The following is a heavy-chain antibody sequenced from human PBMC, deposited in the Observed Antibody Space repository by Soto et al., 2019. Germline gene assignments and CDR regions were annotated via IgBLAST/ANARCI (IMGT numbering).Heavy chain of an antibody. CDR1: GGSISSGGYY. D-gene: IGHD6-13*01. V-gene: IGHV4-31*03. J-gene: IGHJ5*02. CDR2: IYYSGST. Sequence: PSETLSLTCTVSGGSISSGGYYWSWIRQHPGKGLEWIGYIYYSGSTYYNPSLKSRVTISVDTSKNQFSLKLSSVTAADTAVYYCARGAAGYFDPWGQGTLVTVSS. CDR3: ARGAAGYFDP.